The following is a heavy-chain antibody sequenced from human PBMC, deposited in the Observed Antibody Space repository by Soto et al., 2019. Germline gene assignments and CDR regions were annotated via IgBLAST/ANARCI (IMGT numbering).Heavy chain of an antibody. V-gene: IGHV1-8*01. CDR3: ARDRELIWFGVGDYYGRDV. CDR2: MNPNSGNT. Sequence: ASVKVSCKSSGYTFTSYDINWVRQATGQGLEWMGWMNPNSGNTGYAQKFQGRVTMTRNTSISTAYMELSSLRSEDTAVYYCARDRELIWFGVGDYYGRDVWGQGKTVTVSS. CDR1: GYTFTSYD. J-gene: IGHJ6*02. D-gene: IGHD3-10*01.